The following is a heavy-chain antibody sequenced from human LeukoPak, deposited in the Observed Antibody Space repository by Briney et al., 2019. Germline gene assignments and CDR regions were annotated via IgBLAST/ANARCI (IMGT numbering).Heavy chain of an antibody. D-gene: IGHD3-22*01. CDR3: AKGTYDSSGYLVPAY. V-gene: IGHV3-30*18. CDR2: ISYDGSNK. CDR1: GFTFSSYG. Sequence: PGRSLRLSCAASGFTFSSYGMHWVRQAPGKGLEWVAVISYDGSNKYYADSVKGRFTISRDNSKNTLYLQMNSLRAEDTAVYYCAKGTYDSSGYLVPAYWGQGTLVTVSS. J-gene: IGHJ4*02.